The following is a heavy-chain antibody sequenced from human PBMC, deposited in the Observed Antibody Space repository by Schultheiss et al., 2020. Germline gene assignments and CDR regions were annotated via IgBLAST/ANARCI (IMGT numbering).Heavy chain of an antibody. CDR2: IKCDGSEK. J-gene: IGHJ6*02. V-gene: IGHV3-52*01. D-gene: IGHD3-3*01. CDR3: AKGGLEWLPYYYYGMDV. Sequence: GESLKISCAASGFTFSSSWMHWVCQAPEKGLEWVADIKCDGSEKYYVDSVKGRFTISRDNAKNSLYLQMNSLRAEDTALYYCAKGGLEWLPYYYYGMDVWGQGTTVTVSS. CDR1: GFTFSSSW.